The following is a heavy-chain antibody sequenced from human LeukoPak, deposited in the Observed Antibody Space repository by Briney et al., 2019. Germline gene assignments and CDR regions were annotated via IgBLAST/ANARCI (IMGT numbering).Heavy chain of an antibody. Sequence: AGGSLILSCATSGFTFSSYAMHWARQAPGKGLEWVALISYDGINQYYADSVKGRFIISRDNSKNTLYLQLNSLRLGDTAVYYCTLTTFGVVYYFDYWGQATLVTVSS. CDR2: ISYDGINQ. CDR1: GFTFSSYA. D-gene: IGHD1/OR15-1a*01. CDR3: TLTTFGVVYYFDY. V-gene: IGHV3-30*04. J-gene: IGHJ4*02.